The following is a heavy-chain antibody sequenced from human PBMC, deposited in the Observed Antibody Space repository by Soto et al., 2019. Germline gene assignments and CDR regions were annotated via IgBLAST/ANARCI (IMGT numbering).Heavy chain of an antibody. J-gene: IGHJ6*02. CDR2: ISYSGST. D-gene: IGHD6-13*01. CDR1: GGSISSYG. CDR3: AREGVSSTWYYYYAMDV. V-gene: IGHV4-59*01. Sequence: SETLSLTCTVSGGSISSYGWNWIRQPPGKGLEWIGYISYSGSTNYNPSLKSRVTISVDTSKKQFSLKLSSVTAADTAVYYCAREGVSSTWYYYYAMDVWGQGTTVTVSS.